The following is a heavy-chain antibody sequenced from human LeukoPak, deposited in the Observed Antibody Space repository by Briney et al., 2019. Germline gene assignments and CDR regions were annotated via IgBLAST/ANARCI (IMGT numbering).Heavy chain of an antibody. V-gene: IGHV4-34*01. CDR3: ARKVRGVMVYYYYMDV. J-gene: IGHJ6*03. D-gene: IGHD3-10*01. CDR2: INDSGST. CDR1: GGSFSAYY. Sequence: SETLSLTCDVYGGSFSAYYWSWIRQPPGKGLEWIGEINDSGSTNYNPSLKSRVTISVDTSKNQFSLKLSSVTAADTAVYYCARKVRGVMVYYYYMDVWGKGTTVTVSS.